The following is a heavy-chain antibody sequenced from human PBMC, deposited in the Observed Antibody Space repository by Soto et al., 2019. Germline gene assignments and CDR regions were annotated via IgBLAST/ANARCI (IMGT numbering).Heavy chain of an antibody. CDR2: IIPIFGTA. J-gene: IGHJ6*02. V-gene: IGHV1-69*13. CDR1: GGTIRSYA. Sequence: SVKASCKASGGTIRSYAISWVRQAPEQGLEWMGGIIPIFGTANYAQKFQGRVTITADESTSQFSLKLSSVTAADTAVYYCARRERLRMVRADYYYAMDVWGQGTTLTVSS. D-gene: IGHD3-10*01. CDR3: ARRERLRMVRADYYYAMDV.